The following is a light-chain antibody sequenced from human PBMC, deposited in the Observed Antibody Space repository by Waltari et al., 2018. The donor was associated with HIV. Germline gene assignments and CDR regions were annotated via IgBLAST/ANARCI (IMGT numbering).Light chain of an antibody. V-gene: IGLV2-14*01. CDR2: EVS. J-gene: IGLJ2*01. CDR1: SSDVGCYNY. CDR3: SSYTSSSTLV. Sequence: QSALTQPASVSGSPGQSLTISCPGTSSDVGCYNYFSWYQPYPGKAPKLMIYEVSNRPAGVSNRFSGSKSGNTASLTISGLQAEDEADYYCSSYTSSSTLVFGGGSKLTVL.